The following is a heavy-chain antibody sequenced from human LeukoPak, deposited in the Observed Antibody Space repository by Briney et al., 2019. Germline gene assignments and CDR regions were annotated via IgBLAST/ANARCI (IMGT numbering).Heavy chain of an antibody. CDR2: ISGSGGST. J-gene: IGHJ4*02. CDR1: GFTFSSYG. Sequence: PGGPLRLSCAASGFTFSSYGMSWVRQAPGKGLEWVSAISGSGGSTYYADSVKGRFTISRDNSRNTLYLQMNSLRAEDTAVYYCARDRGEYYGSGSYAYWGQGTLVTVSS. D-gene: IGHD3-10*01. CDR3: ARDRGEYYGSGSYAY. V-gene: IGHV3-23*01.